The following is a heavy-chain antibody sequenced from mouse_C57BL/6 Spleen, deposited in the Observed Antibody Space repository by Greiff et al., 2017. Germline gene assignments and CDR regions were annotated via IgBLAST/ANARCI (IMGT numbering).Heavy chain of an antibody. CDR1: GYTFTSYW. J-gene: IGHJ3*01. CDR2: IHPNSGST. CDR3: ARDYYSNSWFAY. Sequence: QVQLQQPGAELVKPGASVKLSCKASGYTFTSYWMHWVKQRPGQGLEWIGMIHPNSGSTNYNEKFKSKATLTVDKSSSTAYMQLSSLTSEDSAVYDCARDYYSNSWFAYWGQGTLVTVSA. D-gene: IGHD2-5*01. V-gene: IGHV1-64*01.